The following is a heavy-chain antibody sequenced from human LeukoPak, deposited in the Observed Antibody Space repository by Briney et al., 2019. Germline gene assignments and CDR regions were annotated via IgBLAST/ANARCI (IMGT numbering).Heavy chain of an antibody. V-gene: IGHV3-23*01. J-gene: IGHJ4*02. CDR1: GFTFSSYA. CDR2: ISGSGGST. Sequence: GGSLRLSCAASGFTFSSYAMSWVRQAPGKGLEWVSAISGSGGSTYYADSVKGRFTISRDNSKNTLYLQMNSLRAEDAAVYYCAKATMVRGVIPLFDYWGQGTLVTVSS. D-gene: IGHD3-10*01. CDR3: AKATMVRGVIPLFDY.